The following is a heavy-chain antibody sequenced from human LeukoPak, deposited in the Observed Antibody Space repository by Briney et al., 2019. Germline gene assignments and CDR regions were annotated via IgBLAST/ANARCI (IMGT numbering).Heavy chain of an antibody. D-gene: IGHD2-2*01. Sequence: GASVKVSCKASGYTFTGYHMHWVRRAPGQGLEWMGRINPNSGDTNYAQKFQGRVTMTRDTSISTAYMELSRLRSDDTAVYYCARDYCSSTSCLFDYWGQETLVTVSS. CDR3: ARDYCSSTSCLFDY. J-gene: IGHJ4*02. CDR1: GYTFTGYH. V-gene: IGHV1-2*06. CDR2: INPNSGDT.